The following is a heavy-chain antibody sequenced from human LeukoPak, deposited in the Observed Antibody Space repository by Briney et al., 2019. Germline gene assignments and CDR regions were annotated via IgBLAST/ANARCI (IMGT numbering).Heavy chain of an antibody. D-gene: IGHD4-17*01. CDR2: IIPILGIA. V-gene: IGHV1-69*04. Sequence: SVKVSCKASGGTFSSYAISWVRQAPGQGLEWMGRIIPILGIANYAQKFQGRVTITADKSTSTAYMELSSLRSEDTAVYYCAREPTDYGDPNYYYGMDVWGQGTTVTVSS. CDR1: GGTFSSYA. CDR3: AREPTDYGDPNYYYGMDV. J-gene: IGHJ6*02.